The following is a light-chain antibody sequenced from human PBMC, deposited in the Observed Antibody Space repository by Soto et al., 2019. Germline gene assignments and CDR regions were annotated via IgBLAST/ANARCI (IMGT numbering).Light chain of an antibody. V-gene: IGLV2-14*01. CDR1: SSDVGGYNY. Sequence: QSALTQPASVSGSPGQSITISCTGTSSDVGGYNYVSWYQQHPGKAPKLMIYDVSNRPSGVSNRFSGSKSGNTASLTISGRQAEAEADYYCSSYTSSSTLEVFGTGTKLTVL. J-gene: IGLJ1*01. CDR3: SSYTSSSTLEV. CDR2: DVS.